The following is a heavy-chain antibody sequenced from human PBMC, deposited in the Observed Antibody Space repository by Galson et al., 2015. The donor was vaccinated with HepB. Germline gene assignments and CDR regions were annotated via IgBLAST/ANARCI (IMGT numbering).Heavy chain of an antibody. CDR2: IDPSDSYT. CDR3: ARIRSGYDPPGYGMDV. CDR1: GYSFTSYR. Sequence: QSGAEVKKPGESLRISCKGSGYSFTSYRISWVRQMPGKGLEWMGRIDPSDSYTNYSPSFQGHVTISADKSISTAYLQWSSLKASDTAMYYCARIRSGYDPPGYGMDVWGQGTTVTVSS. V-gene: IGHV5-10-1*01. J-gene: IGHJ6*02. D-gene: IGHD5-12*01.